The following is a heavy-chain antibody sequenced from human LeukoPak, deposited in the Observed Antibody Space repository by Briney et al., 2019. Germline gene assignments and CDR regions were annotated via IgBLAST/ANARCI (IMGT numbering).Heavy chain of an antibody. Sequence: GGSLRLSCAASGFTFSSYAMSWVRQAPGKGLGWVSAISGSGGSTYYADSVKGRFTISRDNSKNTLYLQMNSLRAEDTAVYYCAKDSRRGVYYYYGMDVWGQGTTVTVSS. J-gene: IGHJ6*02. CDR3: AKDSRRGVYYYYGMDV. CDR1: GFTFSSYA. V-gene: IGHV3-23*01. CDR2: ISGSGGST. D-gene: IGHD3-10*01.